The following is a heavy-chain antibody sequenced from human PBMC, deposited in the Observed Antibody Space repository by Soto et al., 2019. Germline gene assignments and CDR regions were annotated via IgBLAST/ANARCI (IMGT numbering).Heavy chain of an antibody. CDR2: VFHSGST. D-gene: IGHD1-26*01. J-gene: IGHJ5*01. Sequence: QVQLQESGPGLVRPSETLSLTCTVSGASISSNSHYWGWIRQPPGKGLEWIGSVFHSGSTKYSASLQSPVTISVDTSKDQFSLSLSSVTVADTAVYYWARLFTGNYYLDSWGHGTLVTVSS. V-gene: IGHV4-39*01. CDR1: GASISSNSHY. CDR3: ARLFTGNYYLDS.